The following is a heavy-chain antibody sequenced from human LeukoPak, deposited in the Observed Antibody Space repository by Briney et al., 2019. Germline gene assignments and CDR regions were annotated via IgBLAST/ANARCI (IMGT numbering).Heavy chain of an antibody. D-gene: IGHD6-13*01. CDR3: ARDRGGSWYDAFDI. CDR2: MYYSGST. Sequence: SETLSLTCTVSGGSISSSSYYWGWIRQPPGKGLEWIGSMYYSGSTYYNPSLKSRVTISVDTSKNQFSLKLSSVTAADTAVYYCARDRGGSWYDAFDIWGQGTMVTVSS. J-gene: IGHJ3*02. CDR1: GGSISSSSYY. V-gene: IGHV4-39*07.